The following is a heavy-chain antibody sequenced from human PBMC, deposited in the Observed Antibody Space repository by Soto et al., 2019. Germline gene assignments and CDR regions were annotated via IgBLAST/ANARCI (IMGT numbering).Heavy chain of an antibody. V-gene: IGHV4-59*08. CDR2: IYYSGST. J-gene: IGHJ4*02. D-gene: IGHD6-13*01. Sequence: KPAETLSLTCTVSGGSISSYYWSWIRQPPGKGLEWIGYIYYSGSTNYNPSLKSRVTISVDTSKNQFSLKLSSVTAADTAVYYCARLLYMAADYWGQGTLVTVSS. CDR3: ARLLYMAADY. CDR1: GGSISSYY.